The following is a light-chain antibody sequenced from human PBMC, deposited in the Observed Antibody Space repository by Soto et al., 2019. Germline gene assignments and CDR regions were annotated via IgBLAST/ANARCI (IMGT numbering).Light chain of an antibody. V-gene: IGLV3-1*01. J-gene: IGLJ2*01. CDR1: KLGEKF. CDR2: EDK. CDR3: QTWDNSTVV. Sequence: SYELTQPPSVSVSPGQTARITCSGDKLGEKFACWYQQKPGQSPVVVIYEDKKRPSAIPERFPGSNSGNTATLTISGTEAMDEADYYCQTWDNSTVVFGGGTKLTVL.